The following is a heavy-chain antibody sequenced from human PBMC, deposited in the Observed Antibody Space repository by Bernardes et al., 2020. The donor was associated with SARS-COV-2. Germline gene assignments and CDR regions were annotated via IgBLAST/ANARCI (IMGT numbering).Heavy chain of an antibody. CDR3: ARDRRYYAMDV. J-gene: IGHJ6*02. CDR2: MYYSGNS. V-gene: IGHV4-59*01. Sequence: TLSLTCTVSGGYMSSYYWSWIRQPPGKGLEWIGYMYYSGNSKYNPSLKSRVTISLDTSKNQFSLKLGSVTAADTAVYYCARDRRYYAMDVWGQGTTVTVSS. CDR1: GGYMSSYY.